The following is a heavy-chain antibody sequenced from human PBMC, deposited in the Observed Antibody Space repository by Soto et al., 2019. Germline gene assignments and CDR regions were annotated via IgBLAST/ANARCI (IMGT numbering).Heavy chain of an antibody. CDR2: IYYSGST. D-gene: IGHD3-10*01. CDR3: ARRGRFGELDY. V-gene: IGHV4-39*01. J-gene: IGHJ4*02. Sequence: SETLSLTCTVSGGSISSSSYFWGWIRQPPGKGLEWIGSIYYSGSTYYNPSLKSRVTISVDTSKNQFSLKLSSVTAADTAVYYCARRGRFGELDYWGQGTLVTVSS. CDR1: GGSISSSSYF.